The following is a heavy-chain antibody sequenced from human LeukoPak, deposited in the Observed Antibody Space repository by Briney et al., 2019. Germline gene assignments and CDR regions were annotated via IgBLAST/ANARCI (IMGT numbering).Heavy chain of an antibody. J-gene: IGHJ4*02. CDR3: TRTSGDPFDY. V-gene: IGHV3-7*01. D-gene: IGHD4-17*01. CDR1: GFTFSTYW. Sequence: GGSLRLSCAASGFTFSTYWMSWVRQAPGKGLEWVANINEDGSEKYYVDSVKGRFTISRDNARNSLYVQMSSLRPEDTAVYYCTRTSGDPFDYWGQGTLVTVSS. CDR2: INEDGSEK.